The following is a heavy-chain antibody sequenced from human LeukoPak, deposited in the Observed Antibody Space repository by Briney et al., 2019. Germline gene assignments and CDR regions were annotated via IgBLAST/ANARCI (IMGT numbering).Heavy chain of an antibody. J-gene: IGHJ4*02. CDR3: ARAPRLTTSSYDY. CDR2: IIPILGIA. D-gene: IGHD1-14*01. Sequence: SVKVSCKASGGTFSSYTISWVRQAPGQGLEWMGRIIPILGIANYAQKFQGRVTITADKSTSTAYMELSSLRSEDTAVYYCARAPRLTTSSYDYWGQGTLVTVSS. CDR1: GGTFSSYT. V-gene: IGHV1-69*02.